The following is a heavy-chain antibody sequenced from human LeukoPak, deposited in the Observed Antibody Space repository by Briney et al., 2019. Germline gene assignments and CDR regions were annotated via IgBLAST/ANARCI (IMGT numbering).Heavy chain of an antibody. CDR1: GYTFSSYA. CDR3: ARDRAFQPSGGSCYGCYYGMDV. Sequence: ASVKVSCKASGYTFSSYAMNWVRQAPGQGLEWMGWINTKTGTPTYAQGFIGRFVFPLDTSVSTAYLQISSLKGEDTAVYYCARDRAFQPSGGSCYGCYYGMDVWGQGTTVTVSS. J-gene: IGHJ6*02. CDR2: INTKTGTP. V-gene: IGHV7-4-1*02. D-gene: IGHD2-15*01.